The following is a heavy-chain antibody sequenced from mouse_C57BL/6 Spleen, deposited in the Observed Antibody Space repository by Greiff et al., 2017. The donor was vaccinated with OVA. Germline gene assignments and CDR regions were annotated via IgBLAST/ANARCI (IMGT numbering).Heavy chain of an antibody. J-gene: IGHJ2*01. Sequence: EVQVVESGEGLVKPGGSLKLSCAASGFTFSSYAMSWVRQTPEKRLEWVAYISSGGDYIYYADTVKGRFTISRDNARNTLYLQMSSLKSEDTAMYYCTRVGDDYDATALGYWGQGTTLTVSS. CDR2: ISSGGDYI. D-gene: IGHD2-4*01. CDR3: TRVGDDYDATALGY. V-gene: IGHV5-9-1*02. CDR1: GFTFSSYA.